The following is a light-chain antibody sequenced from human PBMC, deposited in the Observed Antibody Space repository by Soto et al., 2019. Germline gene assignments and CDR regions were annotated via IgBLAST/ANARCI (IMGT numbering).Light chain of an antibody. V-gene: IGLV2-14*01. J-gene: IGLJ3*02. CDR1: SSVVGGYNY. CDR3: SSYTSSSTRV. CDR2: EVS. Sequence: QSVLTQPASVSGSPGQSITISCTGTSSVVGGYNYVSWYQQHPGKAPKLMIYEVSSRPSGVSNRFSGSKSGNTASLTISGLQAEDEADYYCSSYTSSSTRVFGGGTNVAVL.